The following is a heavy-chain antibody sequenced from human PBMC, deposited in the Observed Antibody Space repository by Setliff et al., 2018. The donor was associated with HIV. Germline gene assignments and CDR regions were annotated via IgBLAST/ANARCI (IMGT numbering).Heavy chain of an antibody. CDR3: TRAPGGGKDYFAY. CDR1: GGSFTSRSYY. D-gene: IGHD3-16*01. V-gene: IGHV4-39*07. J-gene: IGHJ4*02. Sequence: SETLSLTCTVSGGSFTSRSYYWGWIRQPPGKGLEWIGEIYHTGRTNYDSSLKSRVTMSVDKTKNEFSLKMTSVTAADTAVYYCTRAPGGGKDYFAYWGRGILVTVSS. CDR2: IYHTGRT.